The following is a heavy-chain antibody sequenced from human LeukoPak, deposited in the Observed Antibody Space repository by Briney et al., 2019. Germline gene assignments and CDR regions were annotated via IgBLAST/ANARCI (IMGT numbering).Heavy chain of an antibody. CDR2: IYSVGTT. CDR3: ASGLKDDYHLDY. D-gene: IGHD5-24*01. J-gene: IGHJ4*02. V-gene: IGHV3-66*02. Sequence: GGSLRLSCAASGFTVSSNYMTWVRQAPGKGLEWVSDIYSVGTTYYADSVKGRFTISRDNSKNTLYLQMNSLRGEDTAVYYCASGLKDDYHLDYWGQGTLVTVSS. CDR1: GFTVSSNY.